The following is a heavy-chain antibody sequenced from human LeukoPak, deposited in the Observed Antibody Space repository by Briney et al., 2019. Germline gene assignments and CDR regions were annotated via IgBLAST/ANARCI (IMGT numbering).Heavy chain of an antibody. J-gene: IGHJ4*02. Sequence: PGGSLRLSCEASGFTSSTFAIHWVRQAPGTGLEWVAFISYDGNKKYYADSVKGRFTISRDNSKDTVDLQMSSLTVEDTAVYYCARDHRNFDMLAGYSLRYWGQGTLVSVSS. D-gene: IGHD3-9*01. CDR2: ISYDGNKK. CDR3: ARDHRNFDMLAGYSLRY. CDR1: GFTSSTFA. V-gene: IGHV3-30*04.